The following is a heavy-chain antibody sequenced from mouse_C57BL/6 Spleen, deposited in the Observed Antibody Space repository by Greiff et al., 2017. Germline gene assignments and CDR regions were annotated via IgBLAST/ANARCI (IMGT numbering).Heavy chain of an antibody. J-gene: IGHJ1*03. CDR1: GYSFTGYY. CDR2: INPSTGGT. Sequence: EVQRVESGPELVKPGASVKISCKASGYSFTGYYMNWVKQSPEKSLEWIGEINPSTGGTTYNQKFKAKATLTVDKSSSTAYMQLKSLTSEDSAVYYCAYWYFDVWGTGTTVTVSS. CDR3: AYWYFDV. V-gene: IGHV1-42*01.